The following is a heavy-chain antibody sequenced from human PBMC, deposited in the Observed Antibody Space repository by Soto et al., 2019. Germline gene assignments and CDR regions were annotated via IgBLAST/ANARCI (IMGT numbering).Heavy chain of an antibody. CDR2: ISSSSSYI. CDR3: ARDPYCSGGSCYSYSFGSDAFDI. J-gene: IGHJ3*02. Sequence: GGSLGLSCAASGFTFSSYSMNWVRQAPGKGLEWVSSISSSSSYIYYADSVKGRFTISRDNAKNSLYLQMNSLRAEDTAVYYCARDPYCSGGSCYSYSFGSDAFDIWGQGTMVTVSS. CDR1: GFTFSSYS. D-gene: IGHD2-15*01. V-gene: IGHV3-21*01.